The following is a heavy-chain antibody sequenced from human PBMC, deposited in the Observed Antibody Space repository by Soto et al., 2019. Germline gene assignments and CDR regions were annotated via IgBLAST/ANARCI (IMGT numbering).Heavy chain of an antibody. V-gene: IGHV2-5*02. Sequence: QITLKESGPTLVKPTQTLTLTCTFSGFSLTTSGVGVGWIRQPPGKALEWLALIYWDDDKRYSPSLKKRLTITKDTSKNQVVLTMTYMDPVDTATYYCAHRRPAPGTWYFHHWGQGTLVTVSS. J-gene: IGHJ1*01. D-gene: IGHD6-13*01. CDR1: GFSLTTSGVG. CDR2: IYWDDDK. CDR3: AHRRPAPGTWYFHH.